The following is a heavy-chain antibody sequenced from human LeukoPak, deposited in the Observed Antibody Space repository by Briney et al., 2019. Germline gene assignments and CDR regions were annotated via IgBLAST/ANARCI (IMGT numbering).Heavy chain of an antibody. Sequence: PGGSLRLSCVPSGFTFNSYTMTWVRQAPGKGLEWVSTISGSGGSTYYADSVEGRFTLSRDNSKESVSLQMNSLRVGYIAICDWARDRDGGTEYWGQGTLVTVSS. D-gene: IGHD2-15*01. CDR1: GFTFNSYT. V-gene: IGHV3-23*01. CDR2: ISGSGGST. CDR3: ARDRDGGTEY. J-gene: IGHJ4*02.